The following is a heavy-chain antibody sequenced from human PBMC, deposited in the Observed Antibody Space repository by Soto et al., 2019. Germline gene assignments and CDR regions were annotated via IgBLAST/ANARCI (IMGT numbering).Heavy chain of an antibody. CDR2: IYYSGST. Sequence: QVQLQESGPGLVRPSQTLSLTCTVSGGSINRSGYYWSWIRQHPGKGLEWIGYIYYSGSTYYNPSLKSRTTISVDTSKNQFSLKLSSVTAADTAVYYCARVDRYSRNWNLFDSWGQGTLVPVSS. V-gene: IGHV4-31*03. D-gene: IGHD1-1*01. CDR3: ARVDRYSRNWNLFDS. CDR1: GGSINRSGYY. J-gene: IGHJ4*02.